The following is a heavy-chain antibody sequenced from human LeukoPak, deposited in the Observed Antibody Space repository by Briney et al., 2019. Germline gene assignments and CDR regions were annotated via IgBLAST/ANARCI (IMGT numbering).Heavy chain of an antibody. CDR2: IYSSGST. D-gene: IGHD3-22*01. CDR3: ARAGTVVVSSFDF. J-gene: IGHJ3*01. Sequence: PSETLSLTCSVSGGSISSDYWNWIRLPAGEGLEWIGRIYSSGSTNYKPSLKSRVFMSVDTSRNQFSLKLSSVTAADTAVYYCARAGTVVVSSFDFWGPGTMVTVSS. CDR1: GGSISSDY. V-gene: IGHV4-4*07.